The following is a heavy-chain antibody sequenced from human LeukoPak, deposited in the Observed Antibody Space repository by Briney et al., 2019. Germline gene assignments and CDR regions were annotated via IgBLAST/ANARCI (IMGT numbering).Heavy chain of an antibody. Sequence: PGGSLRLSCAASGFTFSSYAMSWVRQAPGKGLEWVSAISGGGGATFYADSVKGRFTISRDNSKNTLYLQMNGLRAEDTAVYYCARDGRYSYIDYWGQGTLVTVSS. J-gene: IGHJ4*02. CDR3: ARDGRYSYIDY. D-gene: IGHD5-18*01. CDR2: ISGGGGAT. V-gene: IGHV3-23*01. CDR1: GFTFSSYA.